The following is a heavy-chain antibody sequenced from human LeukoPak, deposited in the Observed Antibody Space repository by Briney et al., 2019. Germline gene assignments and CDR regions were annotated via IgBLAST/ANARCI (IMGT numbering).Heavy chain of an antibody. CDR1: GYTFTSYD. V-gene: IGHV1-2*02. CDR2: INPNSGGT. Sequence: GASVKVSCKASGYTFTSYDINWVRQATGQGLEWMGWINPNSGGTNYAQKFQGRVTMTRDTSISTAYMELSRLRSDDTAVYYCARDSADTPSANWFDPWGQGTLVTVSS. J-gene: IGHJ5*02. D-gene: IGHD3-9*01. CDR3: ARDSADTPSANWFDP.